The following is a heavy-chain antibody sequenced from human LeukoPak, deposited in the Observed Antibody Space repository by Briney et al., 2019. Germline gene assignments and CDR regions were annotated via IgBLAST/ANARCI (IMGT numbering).Heavy chain of an antibody. CDR1: GFTFSSYS. CDR2: ISSSSSYI. Sequence: IPGGSLRLSCAASGFTFSSYSMNWVRQAPGKGLEWVSSISSSSSYIYYADSLKGRFTISRDNAKNSLFLQMNSLRAEDTAVYYCAREDGQGMDYWGQGTLVTVSS. V-gene: IGHV3-21*01. CDR3: AREDGQGMDY. J-gene: IGHJ4*02. D-gene: IGHD2-8*01.